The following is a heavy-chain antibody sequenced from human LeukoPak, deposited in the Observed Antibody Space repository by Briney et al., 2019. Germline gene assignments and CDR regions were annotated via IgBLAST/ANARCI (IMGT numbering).Heavy chain of an antibody. V-gene: IGHV3-74*01. Sequence: GGSLRLSCAASGFTFSSYWMHWVRQAPGKGRVWVTRINSDGSSTSYADSVKGRFTISRDNAKNTLYLQMNRLRAEDTAVYYCATGQGHGMDVWGQGTTVTVSS. CDR1: GFTFSSYW. CDR2: INSDGSST. CDR3: ATGQGHGMDV. J-gene: IGHJ6*02. D-gene: IGHD1-14*01.